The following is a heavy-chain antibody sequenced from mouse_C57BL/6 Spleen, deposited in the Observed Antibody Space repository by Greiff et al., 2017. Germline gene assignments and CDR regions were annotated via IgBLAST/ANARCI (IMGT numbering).Heavy chain of an antibody. Sequence: EVKLQESGEGLVKPGGSLKLSCAASGFTFSSYAMSWVRQTPEKRLEWVAYISSGGDYIYYADTVKGRFTISRDNARNTLYLQMSSLKSEDTAMYYCTRGGDYGNYFDVWGTGTTVTVSS. V-gene: IGHV5-9-1*02. CDR2: ISSGGDYI. D-gene: IGHD2-1*01. CDR1: GFTFSSYA. J-gene: IGHJ1*03. CDR3: TRGGDYGNYFDV.